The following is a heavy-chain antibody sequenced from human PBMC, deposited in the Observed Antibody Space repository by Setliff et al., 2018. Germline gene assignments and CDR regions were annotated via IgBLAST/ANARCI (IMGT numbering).Heavy chain of an antibody. CDR1: GYSFANSW. CDR3: ARVGPLAGYYFDY. D-gene: IGHD6-19*01. Sequence: GESLKISCKGSGYSFANSWIAWVRQMPGKGLEWVGIIYPSDSDARYSPSFQGQVTIPADKSISTAYLQWRSLRASDTAMYYCARVGPLAGYYFDYWGQGTLVTVSS. V-gene: IGHV5-51*01. CDR2: IYPSDSDA. J-gene: IGHJ4*02.